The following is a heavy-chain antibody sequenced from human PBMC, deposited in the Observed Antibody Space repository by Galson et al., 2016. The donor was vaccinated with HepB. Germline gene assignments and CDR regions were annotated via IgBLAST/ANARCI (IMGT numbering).Heavy chain of an antibody. CDR2: INSDGSST. V-gene: IGHV3-74*01. CDR3: ARSPTSSGWYIGYYGLDV. Sequence: SLRLSCAASGFTFSPYWMHWVRQAPGKGLVWVSLINSDGSSTRFADSVKGRFTISRDNAKNTLYLEINSLRAEDTAVYYCARSPTSSGWYIGYYGLDVWGQGTTVTVSS. CDR1: GFTFSPYW. D-gene: IGHD6-19*01. J-gene: IGHJ6*02.